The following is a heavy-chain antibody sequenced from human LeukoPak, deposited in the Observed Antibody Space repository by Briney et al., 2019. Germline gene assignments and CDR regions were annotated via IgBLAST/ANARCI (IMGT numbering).Heavy chain of an antibody. CDR2: INHSGST. CDR1: GGSFSGYY. V-gene: IGHV4-34*01. D-gene: IGHD6-19*01. CDR3: ARRKAGYYYYYYMDV. J-gene: IGHJ6*03. Sequence: SETLSLTCAVYGGSFSGYYWSWIRQPPGKGLEWIGEINHSGSTNYNPSLKSRVTISVDTSKNQFSLKLSSVTAADTAVYYCARRKAGYYYYYYMDVWGKGTTVTISS.